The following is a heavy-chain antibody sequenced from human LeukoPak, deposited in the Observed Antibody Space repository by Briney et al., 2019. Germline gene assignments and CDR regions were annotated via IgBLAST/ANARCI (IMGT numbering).Heavy chain of an antibody. CDR3: ARLMVAATFDY. CDR1: GFTFSSYS. D-gene: IGHD2-15*01. CDR2: ISSSSSYI. J-gene: IGHJ4*02. V-gene: IGHV3-21*01. Sequence: GGSLRLSCAASGFTFSSYSMNWVRQAPGKGLEWVSSISSSSSYIYYADSVKGRFTISRDKAKNSLYLQMNSLRAEDTAVYYCARLMVAATFDYWGQGTLVTVSS.